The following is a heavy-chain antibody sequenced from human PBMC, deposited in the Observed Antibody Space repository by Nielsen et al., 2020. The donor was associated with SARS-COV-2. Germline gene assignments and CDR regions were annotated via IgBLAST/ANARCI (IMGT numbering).Heavy chain of an antibody. CDR2: VYYSGTT. Sequence: GSLRLSCTVSGGSISSYYWSWIRQPPGRGLEWIGHVYYSGTTNYNPSLKSRVTISVDTSNNYFSLHLTSVTAADTAVYYCVRIDMATISVDYWGRGTLVTVSS. V-gene: IGHV4-59*01. CDR3: VRIDMATISVDY. D-gene: IGHD5-24*01. CDR1: GGSISSYY. J-gene: IGHJ4*02.